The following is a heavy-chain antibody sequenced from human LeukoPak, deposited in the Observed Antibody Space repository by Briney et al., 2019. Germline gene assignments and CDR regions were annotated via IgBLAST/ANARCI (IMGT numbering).Heavy chain of an antibody. Sequence: PGGSLRLSCAASGFTFSSYGMHWVRQAPGKGLEWVAFIRYDGRNKYYADSVKGRFTISRDNAKNSLYLQMNSLRAEDTAVYYCAMRYCSGGSCRPYYFDYWGQGTLVTVSS. CDR3: AMRYCSGGSCRPYYFDY. V-gene: IGHV3-30*02. D-gene: IGHD2-15*01. J-gene: IGHJ4*02. CDR1: GFTFSSYG. CDR2: IRYDGRNK.